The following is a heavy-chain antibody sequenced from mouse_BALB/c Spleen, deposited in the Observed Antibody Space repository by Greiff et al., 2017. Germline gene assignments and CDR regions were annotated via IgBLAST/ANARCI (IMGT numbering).Heavy chain of an antibody. J-gene: IGHJ4*01. Sequence: EVKLMQSGPDLVKPSQSVSLTCTVTGYSITSGYSWHWIRQFPGNKLEWMGYIHYSGSTNYNPSLKSRTSITRDTSNNQSFLQLNSVTTEDTATYYCANCGSPMDYWGQGTSVTVSS. CDR3: ANCGSPMDY. D-gene: IGHD1-1*01. V-gene: IGHV3-1*02. CDR2: IHYSGST. CDR1: GYSITSGYS.